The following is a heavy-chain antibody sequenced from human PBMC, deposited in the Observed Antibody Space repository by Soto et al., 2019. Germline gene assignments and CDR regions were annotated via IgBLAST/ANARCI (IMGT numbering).Heavy chain of an antibody. J-gene: IGHJ4*02. D-gene: IGHD2-2*01. CDR2: INPNSGGT. CDR3: ARVPVIVVVPAAMPEYYFDY. CDR1: GYTFTGYY. Sequence: ASVKVSCKASGYTFTGYYMHWVRQAPGQGLEWMGWINPNSGGTNYAQKFQGWVTMSRDTSISTAYMELSRLRSDDTAVYYCARVPVIVVVPAAMPEYYFDYWGQGTLVTVSS. V-gene: IGHV1-2*04.